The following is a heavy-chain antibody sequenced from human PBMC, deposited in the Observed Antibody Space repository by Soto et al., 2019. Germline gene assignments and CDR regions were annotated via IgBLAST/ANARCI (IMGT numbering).Heavy chain of an antibody. CDR1: GFTVSSNY. V-gene: IGHV3-66*01. CDR3: ARGESYGDYGGDV. Sequence: GGSLRLSCAASGFTVSSNYMSWVRQAPGKGLEWVSVIYSGGSTYYADSVKGRFTISRDNSKNTLYLQMNSLRAEDTAVYYCARGESYGDYGGDVWGQGTTVTVSS. D-gene: IGHD4-17*01. CDR2: IYSGGST. J-gene: IGHJ6*02.